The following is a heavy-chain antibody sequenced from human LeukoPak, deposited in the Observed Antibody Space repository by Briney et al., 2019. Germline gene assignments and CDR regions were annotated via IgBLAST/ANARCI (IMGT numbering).Heavy chain of an antibody. CDR2: ISGSGGST. CDR3: AKDLLEQWLSRDY. Sequence: PGGSLRLSCAASGFTFSSYAMSWVRQAPGKGLEWVSAISGSGGSTYYADSAKGRFTISRDNSKNTLYLQMNSLRAEDTAVYYCAKDLLEQWLSRDYWGQGTLVTVSS. D-gene: IGHD6-19*01. V-gene: IGHV3-23*01. J-gene: IGHJ4*02. CDR1: GFTFSSYA.